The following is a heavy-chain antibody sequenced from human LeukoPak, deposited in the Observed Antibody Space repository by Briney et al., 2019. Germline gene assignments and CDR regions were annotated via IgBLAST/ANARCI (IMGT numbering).Heavy chain of an antibody. J-gene: IGHJ3*02. CDR1: GFTFDDHA. Sequence: PGGSLRLSCAASGFTFDDHAMYWVRQAPGKGLEWVSGINWDGSRIGYAEAVKGRFTISRDSAKNSLYLQMNSLRTEDTALYYCARASYYYDTSGLGAFDIWGQGTLVTVSS. CDR2: INWDGSRI. CDR3: ARASYYYDTSGLGAFDI. V-gene: IGHV3-9*01. D-gene: IGHD3-22*01.